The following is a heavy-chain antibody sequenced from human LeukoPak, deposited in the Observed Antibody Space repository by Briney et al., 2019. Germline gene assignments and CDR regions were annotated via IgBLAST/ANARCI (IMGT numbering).Heavy chain of an antibody. J-gene: IGHJ5*02. CDR2: IYTSGST. V-gene: IGHV4-4*07. Sequence: SETLSLTCTVSDDSLSDYYWSWIRQPAGKGLEWIGRIYTSGSTYYNPSLKSRVTISVDTSKNQFSLKLSSVTAADTAIYYCVKDNGRWFDPWGQGTLVIVSS. CDR1: DDSLSDYY. CDR3: VKDNGRWFDP. D-gene: IGHD1-26*01.